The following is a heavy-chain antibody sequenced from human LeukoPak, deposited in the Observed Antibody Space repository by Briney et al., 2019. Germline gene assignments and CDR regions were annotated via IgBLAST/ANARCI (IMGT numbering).Heavy chain of an antibody. J-gene: IGHJ4*02. D-gene: IGHD3-22*01. Sequence: ASVKVSCKASGYTFTSYGISWVRQAPGQGLEWMGWISAYNGNTNYAQKLQGRVTMTTDTSTSTAYMELRSLRSDDTAVYYCARGHSGSFGGYYEGIDYWGQGTLVTVSS. V-gene: IGHV1-18*01. CDR1: GYTFTSYG. CDR2: ISAYNGNT. CDR3: ARGHSGSFGGYYEGIDY.